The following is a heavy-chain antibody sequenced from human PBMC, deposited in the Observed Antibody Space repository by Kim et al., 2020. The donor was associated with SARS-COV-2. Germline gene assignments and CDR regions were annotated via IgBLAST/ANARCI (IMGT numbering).Heavy chain of an antibody. Sequence: GGSLRLSCAASGFTFSSYGMHWVRQAPGKGLEWVAVIWYDGSNKYYADSVKGRFTISRDNSKNTLYLQMNSLRAEDTAVYYCARDRSSVCWFDPWGQGTLVTVSS. V-gene: IGHV3-33*01. CDR1: GFTFSSYG. CDR2: IWYDGSNK. J-gene: IGHJ5*02. CDR3: ARDRSSVCWFDP. D-gene: IGHD6-6*01.